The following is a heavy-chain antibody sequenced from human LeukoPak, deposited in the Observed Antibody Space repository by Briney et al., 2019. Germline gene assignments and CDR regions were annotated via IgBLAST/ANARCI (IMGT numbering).Heavy chain of an antibody. Sequence: ASVKVSCKASGYTFTSYVISWVRQAPGQGLEWMGWISAYNGNTNYAQKLQGRVTMTTDTSTSTAYMELRSLRSDDTAVYYCARDIPDYDSSGYYPDYWGQGTLVTVSS. J-gene: IGHJ4*02. V-gene: IGHV1-18*01. CDR2: ISAYNGNT. CDR3: ARDIPDYDSSGYYPDY. CDR1: GYTFTSYV. D-gene: IGHD3-22*01.